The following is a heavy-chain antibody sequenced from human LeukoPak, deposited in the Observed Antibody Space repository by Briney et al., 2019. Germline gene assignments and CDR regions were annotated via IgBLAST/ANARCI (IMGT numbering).Heavy chain of an antibody. J-gene: IGHJ3*01. CDR1: GFTFSGYE. CDR2: ISISGNTM. D-gene: IGHD3-22*01. Sequence: PGGSLRLSCAASGFTFSGYEMNWVRQAPGKGLERVSYISISGNTMNYADSVKGRFTISRDNSKTSLYLQMSSLRAEDTAAYIVGRGGRSGFHYNAFYGWGQGAMVTVSS. V-gene: IGHV3-48*03. CDR3: GRGGRSGFHYNAFYG.